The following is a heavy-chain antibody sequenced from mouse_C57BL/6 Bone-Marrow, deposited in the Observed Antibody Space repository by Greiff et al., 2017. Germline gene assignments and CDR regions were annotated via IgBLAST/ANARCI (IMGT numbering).Heavy chain of an antibody. CDR3: TRVYYYGSSLHWDFDV. CDR2: ISSGGDYI. V-gene: IGHV5-9-1*02. CDR1: GFTFSSYA. J-gene: IGHJ1*03. Sequence: EVKLVESGEGLVKPGGSLKLSCAASGFTFSSYAMSWVRQTPEKRLEWVAYISSGGDYIYYADTVKGRFTISRDNARNTLYLQRSSLKSEDTAMYYGTRVYYYGSSLHWDFDVWGTGTTVTVSS. D-gene: IGHD1-1*01.